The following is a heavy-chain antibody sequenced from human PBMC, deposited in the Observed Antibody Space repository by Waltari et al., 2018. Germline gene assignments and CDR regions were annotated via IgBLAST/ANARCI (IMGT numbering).Heavy chain of an antibody. CDR2: ISGSRSRGI. V-gene: IGHV3-48*04. J-gene: IGHJ6*02. CDR3: ARVRGTLGHYYAMDV. D-gene: IGHD1-26*01. Sequence: DVQLVESGGNLVQPGGSLSLSCGGSGFTFCAFYINWVRLAPGKGLEGVSFISGSRSRGIYYANSVQGRFSISRDDDQNSLYLHMNNLRTEDTALYFCARVRGTLGHYYAMDVWGHGTAVTVSS. CDR1: GFTFCAFY.